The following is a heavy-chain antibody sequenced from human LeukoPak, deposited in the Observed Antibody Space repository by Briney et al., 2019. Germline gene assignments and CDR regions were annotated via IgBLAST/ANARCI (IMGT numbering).Heavy chain of an antibody. J-gene: IGHJ3*02. CDR2: IFHSGST. V-gene: IGHV4-39*01. CDR3: ARARPLVAEQEDAFDI. Sequence: SETLSLTCTVSGGSISRNSYYWGWIRQPPGKGLAWIGTIFHSGSTDYNPSLKSRVTIPLDTSKNQFSLKLSSVTAADAAVYYCARARPLVAEQEDAFDIWGQGTMVTVSS. CDR1: GGSISRNSYY. D-gene: IGHD5-12*01.